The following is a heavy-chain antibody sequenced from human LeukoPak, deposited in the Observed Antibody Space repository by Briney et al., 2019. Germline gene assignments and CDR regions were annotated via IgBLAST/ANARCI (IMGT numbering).Heavy chain of an antibody. D-gene: IGHD2-21*02. Sequence: SETLSLTCAVYGGSFSGYYWSWIRQPPGKGLEWIGEINHSGSTNYNPSLKSRVTISVDTSKNQFSLKLSSVTAADTAVYYCARSGTYCGGGCSDYWGQGTLVTVSS. CDR3: ARSGTYCGGGCSDY. J-gene: IGHJ4*02. CDR2: INHSGST. V-gene: IGHV4-34*01. CDR1: GGSFSGYY.